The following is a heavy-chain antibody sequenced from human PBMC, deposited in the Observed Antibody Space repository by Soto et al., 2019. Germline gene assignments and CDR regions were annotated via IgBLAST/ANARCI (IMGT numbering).Heavy chain of an antibody. Sequence: GGSLRLSCAASGFTFSSYSMNWVRQAPGKGLEWVSSISSSSSYIYYADSVKGRFTISRDNAKNSLYLQMNSLRAEDTAVYYCASPPLKDYDSSGYYQQDYWGQGTLVTVSS. CDR1: GFTFSSYS. J-gene: IGHJ4*02. V-gene: IGHV3-21*01. CDR2: ISSSSSYI. D-gene: IGHD3-22*01. CDR3: ASPPLKDYDSSGYYQQDY.